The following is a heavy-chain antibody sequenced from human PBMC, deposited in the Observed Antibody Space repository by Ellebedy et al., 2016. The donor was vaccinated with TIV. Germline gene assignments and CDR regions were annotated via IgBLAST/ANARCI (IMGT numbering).Heavy chain of an antibody. CDR3: AKRVTMVREVITYYHYTMDV. CDR2: VWSDGSNK. CDR1: GFTFNNYG. V-gene: IGHV3-33*06. D-gene: IGHD3-10*01. Sequence: PGGSLRLSCAASGFTFNNYGMHWVRQAPGKGLEWVAVVWSDGSNKYYADSVKGRFTISRDNSKSTLYLQMNSLRAEDTAVYYCAKRVTMVREVITYYHYTMDVWGQGTTVTVSS. J-gene: IGHJ6*02.